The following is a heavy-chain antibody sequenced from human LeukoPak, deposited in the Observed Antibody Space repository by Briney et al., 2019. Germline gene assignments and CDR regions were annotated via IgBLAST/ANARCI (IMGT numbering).Heavy chain of an antibody. Sequence: PGRSLRLSCAASGFTFSTYGMHWVRQAPGKGLEWVAVISYDGSKKYYADSVKGRFTISRDNSKNTLYLQMNSLRAEDTAVYYCAEDYGREAVAGTWIFDYWGQGTLVTVSS. CDR1: GFTFSTYG. J-gene: IGHJ4*02. D-gene: IGHD6-19*01. CDR2: ISYDGSKK. V-gene: IGHV3-30*18. CDR3: AEDYGREAVAGTWIFDY.